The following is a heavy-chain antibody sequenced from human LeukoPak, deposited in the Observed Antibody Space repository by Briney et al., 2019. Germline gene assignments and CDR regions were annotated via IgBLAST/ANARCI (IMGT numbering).Heavy chain of an antibody. J-gene: IGHJ6*02. Sequence: PGGSLRLSCAASGFTVSSNYMSWVRQAPGKGLEWVSVIYSGGSTYYADSVKGRFTISRGNSKNTLYLQMNSLRAEDTAVYYCARDGSGSPDYYYYGMDVWGQGTTVTVSS. CDR1: GFTVSSNY. CDR2: IYSGGST. V-gene: IGHV3-53*01. CDR3: ARDGSGSPDYYYYGMDV. D-gene: IGHD2-15*01.